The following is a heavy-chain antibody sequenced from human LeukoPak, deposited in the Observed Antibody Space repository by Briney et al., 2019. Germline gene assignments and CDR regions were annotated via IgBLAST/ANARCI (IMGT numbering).Heavy chain of an antibody. CDR3: ARAGIVGAKTLGLRSAFDI. J-gene: IGHJ3*02. CDR1: GYTFTGYY. D-gene: IGHD1-26*01. CDR2: INPNSGGT. Sequence: GASVKVSCKACGYTFTGYYMHWVRQAPGQGLEWMGWINPNSGGTNYAQKFQGWVTMTRDTSISTVYMELSRLRSDDTAVYYCARAGIVGAKTLGLRSAFDIWGQGTMVTVSS. V-gene: IGHV1-2*04.